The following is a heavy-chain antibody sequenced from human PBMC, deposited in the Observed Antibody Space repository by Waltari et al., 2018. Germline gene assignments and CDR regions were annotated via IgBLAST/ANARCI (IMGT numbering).Heavy chain of an antibody. J-gene: IGHJ3*02. CDR2: SGSDLNT. Sequence: EVELLESGGGLVQPGGSLRLSCTTSGFTFSGNAMGWVRQAPGKGREDVSGSGSDLNTHYADSVKGRFTISRDNSKNTLYLQMNSLRAEDTALYYCVKDIFRWAFDIWGQGTMVTVSS. D-gene: IGHD3-9*01. V-gene: IGHV3-23*01. CDR3: VKDIFRWAFDI. CDR1: GFTFSGNA.